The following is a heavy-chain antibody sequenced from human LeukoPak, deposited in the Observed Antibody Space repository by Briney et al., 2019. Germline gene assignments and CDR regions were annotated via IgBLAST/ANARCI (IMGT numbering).Heavy chain of an antibody. D-gene: IGHD6-13*01. CDR2: MNPNSGNT. J-gene: IGHJ2*01. Sequence: ASVKVSCKASGYTFTSYDINWVRQATGQGLEWMGWMNPNSGNTGYAQKFQGRVTMTRNTSISTAYMELSSLRSEDTAVYYCARGAPYSKVWYFDLWGRGTLVTVSS. CDR1: GYTFTSYD. V-gene: IGHV1-8*01. CDR3: ARGAPYSKVWYFDL.